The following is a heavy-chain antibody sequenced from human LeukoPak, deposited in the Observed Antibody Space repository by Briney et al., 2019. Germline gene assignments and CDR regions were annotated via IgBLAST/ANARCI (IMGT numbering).Heavy chain of an antibody. V-gene: IGHV1-2*02. CDR1: GYTFTGYY. D-gene: IGHD3-22*01. CDR3: ARASGDYDSSGYYVHRPSGEFDY. J-gene: IGHJ4*02. Sequence: GASVKVSCKASGYTFTGYYMHWVRQAPGQGLEWMGWINPNSGGTNYAQKFQGRVTMTRDTSISTAYMELSRLRSDDTAVYYCARASGDYDSSGYYVHRPSGEFDYWGQGTLVTVYS. CDR2: INPNSGGT.